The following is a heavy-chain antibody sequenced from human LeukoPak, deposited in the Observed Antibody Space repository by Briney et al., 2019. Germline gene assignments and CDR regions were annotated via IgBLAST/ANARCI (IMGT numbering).Heavy chain of an antibody. Sequence: SETLSLTCTVSGGSISSYYWSWIRQPPGKGLEWIWYIQHSGSTNYNTSLKRRVTISVNTSKNQFSLKLSSVTAADTAVYYCAGRYNWNDEGWFDPWGQGTLVSVSS. CDR3: AGRYNWNDEGWFDP. D-gene: IGHD1-1*01. J-gene: IGHJ5*02. V-gene: IGHV4-59*01. CDR1: GGSISSYY. CDR2: IQHSGST.